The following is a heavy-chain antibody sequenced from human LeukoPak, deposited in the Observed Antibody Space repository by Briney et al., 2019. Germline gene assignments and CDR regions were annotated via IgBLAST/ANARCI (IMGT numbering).Heavy chain of an antibody. CDR3: ARESRKVVVPADTRPYYYYYMDV. CDR2: IYYSGST. V-gene: IGHV4-59*01. D-gene: IGHD2-2*01. Sequence: SETVSLTCTVSGGSISSYYWSWIRQPPGKGLEWIGYIYYSGSTNYNPSLKSRVTISVDTSKNQFSLKLSSVTAADTAVYYCARESRKVVVPADTRPYYYYYMDVWGKGTTVTVSS. CDR1: GGSISSYY. J-gene: IGHJ6*03.